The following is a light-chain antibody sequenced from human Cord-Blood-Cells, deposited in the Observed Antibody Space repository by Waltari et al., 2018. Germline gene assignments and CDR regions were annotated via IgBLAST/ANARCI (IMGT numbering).Light chain of an antibody. Sequence: DIQMTQSPSSLSASVGDRVTITCRASQSISSYLNWYQQKPGKAPKLLIYAASSLQSGVPSRFSGSGSGTDFILTISSLQPEDFATYYCLQSYSTSFTFGPGTKVDIK. V-gene: IGKV1-39*01. CDR3: LQSYSTSFT. J-gene: IGKJ3*01. CDR2: AAS. CDR1: QSISSY.